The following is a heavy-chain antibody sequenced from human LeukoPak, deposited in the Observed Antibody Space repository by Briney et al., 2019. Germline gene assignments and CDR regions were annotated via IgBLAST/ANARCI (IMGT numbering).Heavy chain of an antibody. CDR2: IHYSGST. CDR1: GGSFSGYY. CDR3: ASLYNWNDGFDY. J-gene: IGHJ4*02. V-gene: IGHV4-59*08. D-gene: IGHD1-20*01. Sequence: RPSETLSLTCAVYGGSFSGYYWSWIRQPPGKGLEWIGYIHYSGSTNYNPSLKSRVTISVDTSKNQFSLKLSSVTAADTAVYYCASLYNWNDGFDYWGQGTLVTVSS.